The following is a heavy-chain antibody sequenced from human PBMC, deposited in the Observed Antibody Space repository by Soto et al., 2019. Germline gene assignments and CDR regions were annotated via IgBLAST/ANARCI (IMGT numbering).Heavy chain of an antibody. Sequence: QVQLVESGEGVVQPGRSLRLSCAASGFTFSSYGMHWVRQAPGKGLEWVAVISYDGSNKYYADSVKGRFTISRDNSKNTLYLQMNSLRAEDTAVYYCAKDRAGIAVAWGQGTLVTVSS. D-gene: IGHD6-19*01. CDR1: GFTFSSYG. J-gene: IGHJ5*02. CDR3: AKDRAGIAVA. V-gene: IGHV3-30*18. CDR2: ISYDGSNK.